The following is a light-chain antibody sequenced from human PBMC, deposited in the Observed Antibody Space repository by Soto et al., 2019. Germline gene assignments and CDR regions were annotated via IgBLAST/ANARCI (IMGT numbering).Light chain of an antibody. V-gene: IGKV1-39*01. CDR1: QSISSY. CDR2: AAS. CDR3: QQGYSTPRT. J-gene: IGKJ4*01. Sequence: DIQMTQSPSSLSASVGDRVTITCRASQSISSYLNWYQQKPGKAPKLLIYAASSLQSGVPSRFSGSGSGTDFTLTISSLPPEDFATYYCQQGYSTPRTFGGGTKVEIK.